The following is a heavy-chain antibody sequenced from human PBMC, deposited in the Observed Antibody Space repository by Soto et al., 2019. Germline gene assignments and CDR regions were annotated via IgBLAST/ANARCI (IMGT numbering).Heavy chain of an antibody. CDR2: ISSSGSTI. V-gene: IGHV3-48*03. J-gene: IGHJ6*02. CDR1: GFTFSSYE. Sequence: EVQLVESGGGLVQPGGSLRLSCAASGFTFSSYEMNWVRQAPGKGLEWVSYISSSGSTIYYADSVKGRFTISRDNAKNSLYLQMNSLRAEDTAVYYCTTESIITMVRGVITQAYGMDVWGQGTTVTVSS. CDR3: TTESIITMVRGVITQAYGMDV. D-gene: IGHD3-10*01.